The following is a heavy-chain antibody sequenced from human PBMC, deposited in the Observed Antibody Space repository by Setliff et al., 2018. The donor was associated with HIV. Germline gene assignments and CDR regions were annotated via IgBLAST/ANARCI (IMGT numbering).Heavy chain of an antibody. D-gene: IGHD3-22*01. CDR3: ARTYYYDASGYYRPFDI. V-gene: IGHV3-7*03. CDR1: EFTFRGHW. J-gene: IGHJ3*02. CDR2: IKQDGSEK. Sequence: RLSCAASEFTFRGHWMSWVRQAPGKGLEWVANIKQDGSEKNYVDFVKGRFTISRDNAKNSLYLQMNSLRAEDTAVYYCARTYYYDASGYYRPFDIWGQGTMVTVSS.